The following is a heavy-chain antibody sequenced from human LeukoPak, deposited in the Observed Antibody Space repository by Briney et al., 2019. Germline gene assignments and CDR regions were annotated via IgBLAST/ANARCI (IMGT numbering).Heavy chain of an antibody. CDR1: GGSISSSNW. V-gene: IGHV4-4*02. CDR3: ARVLTYYDILTGYYKAGYFDY. CDR2: IYHSGST. J-gene: IGHJ4*02. Sequence: SETLSLTCAVSGGSISSSNWWSWVRQPPGKGLEWTGEIYHSGSTHYNPSLKSRVTISVDKSKNQFSLKLSSVTAADTAVYYCARVLTYYDILTGYYKAGYFDYWGQGTLVTVSS. D-gene: IGHD3-9*01.